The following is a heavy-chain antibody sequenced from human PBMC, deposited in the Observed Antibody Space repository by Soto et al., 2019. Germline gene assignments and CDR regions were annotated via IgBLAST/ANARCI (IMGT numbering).Heavy chain of an antibody. V-gene: IGHV1-2*02. Sequence: QVQLVQSGAEVKKPGASVKVSCKASGYTFTGYYMHWVRQAPGQGLEWMGWINPNSGGTNYAQKFQGRVTMTRDTSISTAYMELCRLRSDDTAVYYCARDLPMDIVVVPAAILGYWGQGTLVTVSS. CDR1: GYTFTGYY. J-gene: IGHJ4*02. CDR3: ARDLPMDIVVVPAAILGY. D-gene: IGHD2-2*02. CDR2: INPNSGGT.